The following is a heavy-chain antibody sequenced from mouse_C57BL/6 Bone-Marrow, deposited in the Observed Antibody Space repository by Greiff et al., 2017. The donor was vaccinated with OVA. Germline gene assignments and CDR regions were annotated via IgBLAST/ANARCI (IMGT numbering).Heavy chain of an antibody. J-gene: IGHJ4*01. V-gene: IGHV1-64*01. CDR1: GYTFTSYW. D-gene: IGHD2-1*01. Sequence: QVQLQQPGAELVKPGASVKLSCKASGYTFTSYWMHWVKQRPGQGLEWIGMIHPNSCSTNYNEKFKSKATLTVDKSSSTAYMQLSSLTSEDSAVYYCAINGNSIYYYAMDYWGQGTSVTVSS. CDR2: IHPNSCST. CDR3: AINGNSIYYYAMDY.